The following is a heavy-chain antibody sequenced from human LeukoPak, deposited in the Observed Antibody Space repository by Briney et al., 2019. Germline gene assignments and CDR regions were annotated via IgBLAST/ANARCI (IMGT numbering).Heavy chain of an antibody. Sequence: ASVKVSCKASGYTFTSYGISWVRQAPGQGLEWMGWISAYNGNTNYAQKLQGRVTMTTDTSTSTAYMELRSLRSDDTAVYYCARDPYYYDSSGSGAFDIWGQGTMVTVSS. D-gene: IGHD3-22*01. CDR3: ARDPYYYDSSGSGAFDI. J-gene: IGHJ3*02. V-gene: IGHV1-18*01. CDR1: GYTFTSYG. CDR2: ISAYNGNT.